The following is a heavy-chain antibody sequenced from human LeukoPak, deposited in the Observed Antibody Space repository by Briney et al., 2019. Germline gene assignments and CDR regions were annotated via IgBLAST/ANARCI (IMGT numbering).Heavy chain of an antibody. Sequence: ASVKVSCKASGYTFTSYYMEWVGQAAGQGLEWMGMINPSGGSTSYAQKFQGRVTMTEDTSTDTAYMELSSLRSEDTAVYYCATEGFDYWGQGTLVTVSS. CDR3: ATEGFDY. V-gene: IGHV1-46*01. CDR2: INPSGGST. J-gene: IGHJ4*02. CDR1: GYTFTSYY.